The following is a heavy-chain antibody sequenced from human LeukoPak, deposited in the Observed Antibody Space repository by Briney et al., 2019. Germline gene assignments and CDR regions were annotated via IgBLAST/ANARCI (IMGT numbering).Heavy chain of an antibody. CDR1: GGSISSGSYY. Sequence: SQTLSLTCTVSGGSISSGSYYWSWIRQPAGKGPEWIGRIYTSGSTNYNPSLKSRVTISVDTSKNQFSLKLSSVTAADTAVYYCARVVEDYYDSSGYYYYFDYWGQGTLVTVSS. J-gene: IGHJ4*02. D-gene: IGHD3-22*01. CDR3: ARVVEDYYDSSGYYYYFDY. V-gene: IGHV4-61*02. CDR2: IYTSGST.